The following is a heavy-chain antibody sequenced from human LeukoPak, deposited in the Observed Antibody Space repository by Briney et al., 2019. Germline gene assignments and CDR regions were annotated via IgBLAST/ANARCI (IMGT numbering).Heavy chain of an antibody. D-gene: IGHD3-3*01. CDR1: GGSISSYY. J-gene: IGHJ4*02. CDR2: IYYSGST. CDR3: ASSYYDFWSGYRHFDY. Sequence: ASETLSLTCTVSGGSISSYYWSWIRQPPGKGLEWIGYIYYSGSTNYNPSLKSRVTISVDTSKNQFSLKLSSVTAADTAVYYCASSYYDFWSGYRHFDYWGQGTLVTVSS. V-gene: IGHV4-59*01.